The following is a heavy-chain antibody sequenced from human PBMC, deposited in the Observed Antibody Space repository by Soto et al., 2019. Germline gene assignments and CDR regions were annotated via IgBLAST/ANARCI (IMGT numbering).Heavy chain of an antibody. D-gene: IGHD2-15*01. CDR1: GFSLSTSGVG. CDR2: IYWDDDK. V-gene: IGHV2-5*02. Sequence: QITLKESGPTLVKPTQTLTLTCTFSGFSLSTSGVGVAWIRQPPGKALEGLALIYWDDDKSYRPSLETRLTITKDTSKNPVVLTMPNMDSVDTATYYCAYLPCSGGSCYWFSYSGMDVWGQGTTVTVSS. J-gene: IGHJ6*02. CDR3: AYLPCSGGSCYWFSYSGMDV.